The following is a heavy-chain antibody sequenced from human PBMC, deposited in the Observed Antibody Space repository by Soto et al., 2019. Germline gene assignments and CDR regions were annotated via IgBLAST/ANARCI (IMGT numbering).Heavy chain of an antibody. CDR1: GFTFSSYS. J-gene: IGHJ5*02. D-gene: IGHD2-2*01. Sequence: EVQLVESGGGLVQPGGSLRLSCAASGFTFSSYSMNWVRQAPGKGLAWVSYISSSSSTIYYADSVKGRFTISRDNAKNSLYLQMNSLRAEDTAVYYCARYPIVVVPAAAGHNWFDPWGQGTLVTVSS. CDR2: ISSSSSTI. V-gene: IGHV3-48*01. CDR3: ARYPIVVVPAAAGHNWFDP.